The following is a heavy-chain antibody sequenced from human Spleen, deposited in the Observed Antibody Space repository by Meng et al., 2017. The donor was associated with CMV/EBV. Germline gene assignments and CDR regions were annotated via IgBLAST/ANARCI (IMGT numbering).Heavy chain of an antibody. CDR3: ARAPYGSGSYYQGYLGY. CDR2: ISSSSSYI. Sequence: GGSLRLSCAASGFTFSSYSMNWVRQAPGKGLEWVSSISSSSSYIYYADSVKGRFTISRDNAKNSLYLQMNSLRAEDTAVYYCARAPYGSGSYYQGYLGYWGQGTLVTVSS. D-gene: IGHD3-10*01. J-gene: IGHJ4*02. V-gene: IGHV3-21*01. CDR1: GFTFSSYS.